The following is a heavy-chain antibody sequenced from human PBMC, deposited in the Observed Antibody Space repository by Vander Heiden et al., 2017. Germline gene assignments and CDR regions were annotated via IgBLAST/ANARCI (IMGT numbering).Heavy chain of an antibody. V-gene: IGHV1-18*01. CDR3: ARGPPTDPDRNTSPWFFDF. CDR2: VACYNAES. J-gene: IGHJ4*02. D-gene: IGHD3-22*01. Sequence: QVQLVQPGAEMKRPGASVKVSCKAPGSIFRNLGVRWVRTAPGHGIELLVWVACYNAESYYPPSRQGRLTLTTDTSTTTAYMELRSLRSDDTAVYFCARGPPTDPDRNTSPWFFDFWGQGTPVTVSS. CDR1: GSIFRNLG.